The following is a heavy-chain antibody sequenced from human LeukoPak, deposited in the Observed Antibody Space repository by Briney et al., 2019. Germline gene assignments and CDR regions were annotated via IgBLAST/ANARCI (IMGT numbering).Heavy chain of an antibody. V-gene: IGHV2-5*01. Sequence: SGPTLVKPTQTLTLTCTFSGFSLSTSGVGVGWIRQPPGKALEWLALIYWNDDERYSPFLKSRLTITKDTSKNQVVLTMTNMDPVDTATYYCAHRQSRSSESYYYMDVWGKGTTVTVSS. CDR1: GFSLSTSGVG. D-gene: IGHD6-6*01. J-gene: IGHJ6*03. CDR2: IYWNDDE. CDR3: AHRQSRSSESYYYMDV.